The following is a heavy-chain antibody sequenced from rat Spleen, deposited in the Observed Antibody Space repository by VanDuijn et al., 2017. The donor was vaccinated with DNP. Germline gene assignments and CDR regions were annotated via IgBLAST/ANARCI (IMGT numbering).Heavy chain of an antibody. CDR3: AVNYGSYGYAMDA. D-gene: IGHD1-3*01. Sequence: QVQMKETGPGLVQTTQTLSVTCTVSGFSLTTYGVHWVRQAPGKGLEWMGILWGDGSTNYNSALKSRLSISRDTSKSQVFLTMNSLQTDDTAVYYCAVNYGSYGYAMDAWGQGTSVTVSS. J-gene: IGHJ4*01. V-gene: IGHV2-77*01. CDR2: LWGDGST. CDR1: GFSLTTYG.